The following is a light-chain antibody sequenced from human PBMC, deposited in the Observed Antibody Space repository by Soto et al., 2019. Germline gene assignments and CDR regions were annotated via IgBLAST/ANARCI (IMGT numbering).Light chain of an antibody. Sequence: QSVLTQPASVSGSPGQSITISCTGTSSDVGSYDYVSWFQQHPGKAPKLIIYAVSNRPSGVSSRFSGSKSGNTASLTISGLQAVDEADYYCTSLTTTAALFGGGTKLTVL. V-gene: IGLV2-14*01. J-gene: IGLJ2*01. CDR1: SSDVGSYDY. CDR2: AVS. CDR3: TSLTTTAAL.